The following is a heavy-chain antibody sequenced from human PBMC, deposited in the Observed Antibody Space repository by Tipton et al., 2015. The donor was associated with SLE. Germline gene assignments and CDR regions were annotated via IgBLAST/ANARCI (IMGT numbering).Heavy chain of an antibody. J-gene: IGHJ4*02. D-gene: IGHD2-21*01. CDR3: ARENCGGDCSFDY. CDR2: IYYTGST. V-gene: IGHV4-59*01. CDR1: GGSISSYY. Sequence: LRLSCTVSGGSISSYYWSWIRQPPGKGLEWIGYIYYTGSTNYNPSLKSRVTISLDTSKNQFSLKLSSVTAADTAVYYCARENCGGDCSFDYWGQGTLVTVSS.